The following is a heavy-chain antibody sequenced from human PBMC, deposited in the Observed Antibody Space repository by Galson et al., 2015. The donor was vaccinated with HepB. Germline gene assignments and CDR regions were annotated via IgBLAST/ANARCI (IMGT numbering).Heavy chain of an antibody. D-gene: IGHD6-19*01. CDR2: INPGPATI. CDR1: GYSFSSYY. CDR3: ARDLHRGSGWHLFDL. J-gene: IGHJ4*02. Sequence: SVKVSCKASGYSFSSYYIYWLRQAPGQGLEYMGLINPGPATISYAQRFQGRVSMTRDTSTSTVYMELSSLKSEDTAMYYCARDLHRGSGWHLFDLWGQGTLVTVSS. V-gene: IGHV1-46*01.